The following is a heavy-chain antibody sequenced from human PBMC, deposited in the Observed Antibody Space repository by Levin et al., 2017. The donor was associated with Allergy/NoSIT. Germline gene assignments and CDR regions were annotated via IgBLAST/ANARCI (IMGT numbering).Heavy chain of an antibody. Sequence: GGSLRLSCAASGFSFSTYWMTWVRQAPGKGLEWVANIKQDGSEKYYVDSVKGRFIISRDNAKNSLYLQMNSPRAEDTAVYYCARLTYEWAFHYWGQGTLVTVSS. D-gene: IGHD2-8*01. CDR2: IKQDGSEK. J-gene: IGHJ4*02. CDR1: GFSFSTYW. V-gene: IGHV3-7*04. CDR3: ARLTYEWAFHY.